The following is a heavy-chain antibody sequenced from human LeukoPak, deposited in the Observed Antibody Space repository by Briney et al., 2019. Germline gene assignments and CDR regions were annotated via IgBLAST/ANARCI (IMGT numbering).Heavy chain of an antibody. CDR3: AKGIAVAGTTNFDY. D-gene: IGHD6-19*01. CDR1: GFTFSSYA. J-gene: IGHJ4*02. Sequence: PGGSLRLSCAASGFTFSSYAMSWVRQAPGKGLEWVSAISGSDGSTYYADSVKGRFTISRDNSKNTLYLQMNSLRAEDTAVYYCAKGIAVAGTTNFDYWGQGTLVTVSS. CDR2: ISGSDGST. V-gene: IGHV3-23*01.